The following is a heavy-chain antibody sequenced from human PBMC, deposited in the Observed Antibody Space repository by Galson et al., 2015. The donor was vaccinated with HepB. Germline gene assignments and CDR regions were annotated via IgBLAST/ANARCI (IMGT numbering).Heavy chain of an antibody. CDR2: ISAYNGNT. J-gene: IGHJ3*02. D-gene: IGHD1-26*01. Sequence: SVKVSCKASGYTFTSYSISWVRQAPGQGLEWMGWISAYNGNTNYAQKLQGRVTMTTDTSTSTAYMELRSLRSDDTAVYYCAHSWELDLGYAFDIWGQGTMVTVSS. V-gene: IGHV1-18*01. CDR1: GYTFTSYS. CDR3: AHSWELDLGYAFDI.